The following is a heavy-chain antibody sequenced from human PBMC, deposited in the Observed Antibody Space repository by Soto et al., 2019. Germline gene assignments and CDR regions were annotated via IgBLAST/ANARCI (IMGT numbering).Heavy chain of an antibody. CDR2: ISWNSGSI. Sequence: GGSLRLSCAASGFTFDDYAMHWVRQAPGKGLEWVSGISWNSGSIGYADSVKGRFTISRDNAKNSLYLQMNSLRAEDTALYYCAKDLEVAGIFGAFDIWGQGTMVTVSS. D-gene: IGHD6-19*01. CDR1: GFTFDDYA. J-gene: IGHJ3*02. V-gene: IGHV3-9*01. CDR3: AKDLEVAGIFGAFDI.